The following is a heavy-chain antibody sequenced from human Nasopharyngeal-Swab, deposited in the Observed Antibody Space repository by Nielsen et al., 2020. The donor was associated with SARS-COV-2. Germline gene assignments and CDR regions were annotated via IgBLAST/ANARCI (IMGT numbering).Heavy chain of an antibody. CDR1: GFTFSSYG. CDR2: IWYDGSNK. D-gene: IGHD6-19*01. Sequence: GESLKISCAASGFTFSSYGMHWVRQAPGKGLEWVAVIWYDGSNKYYADSVKGRFTISRDNSKNTLYLQMNSLRAEDTAVYYCAKDGLPNHHGAGDDAFDIWGQGTMVTVSS. CDR3: AKDGLPNHHGAGDDAFDI. V-gene: IGHV3-33*06. J-gene: IGHJ3*02.